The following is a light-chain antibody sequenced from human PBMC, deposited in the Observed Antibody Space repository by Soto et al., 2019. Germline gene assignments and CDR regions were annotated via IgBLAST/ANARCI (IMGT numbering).Light chain of an antibody. CDR1: QGISNY. CDR2: AAS. Sequence: DIQMTQSPSSLSASVGDRVTCTCRASQGISNYLAWYQQKPGKVPKLLIYAASTLQSGVPSRFSGSGSGTDFTLTISSLQPEDVATYYCQKYNSAPRSFGPGTKVDIK. V-gene: IGKV1-27*01. J-gene: IGKJ3*01. CDR3: QKYNSAPRS.